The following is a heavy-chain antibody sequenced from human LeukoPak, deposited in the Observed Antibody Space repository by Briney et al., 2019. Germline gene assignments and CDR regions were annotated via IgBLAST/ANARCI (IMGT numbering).Heavy chain of an antibody. CDR1: RFTFGNYA. CDR2: IKQDGSKK. V-gene: IGHV3-7*04. Sequence: GGSLRLSCAASRFTFGNYAMTWVRQAPGKGLEWVANIKQDGSKKSYVDSVKGRFTISRDNAKNSLYLQMNSLRAEDTAIYYCTRVGYIDEGIDYWGQGTLVTVSS. J-gene: IGHJ4*02. CDR3: TRVGYIDEGIDY. D-gene: IGHD5-24*01.